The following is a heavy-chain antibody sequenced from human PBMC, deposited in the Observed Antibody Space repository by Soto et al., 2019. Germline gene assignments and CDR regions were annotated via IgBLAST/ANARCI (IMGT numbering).Heavy chain of an antibody. J-gene: IGHJ4*02. D-gene: IGHD3-16*01. V-gene: IGHV1-18*01. Sequence: GASVKVSCKASGYTFTIYGIIWVRQAPGQGLEWMGWISAYNGNTNYAQKLQGRVTMTTDTSTSTAYMELRSLRSDDTAVYYCARDATFNSRRLYDYTPFDYWGQGTLVTVSS. CDR1: GYTFTIYG. CDR3: ARDATFNSRRLYDYTPFDY. CDR2: ISAYNGNT.